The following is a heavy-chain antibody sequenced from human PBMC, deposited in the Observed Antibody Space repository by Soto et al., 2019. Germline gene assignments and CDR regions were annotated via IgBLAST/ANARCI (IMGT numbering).Heavy chain of an antibody. J-gene: IGHJ4*02. CDR3: TGDVPGGDSDYFDY. D-gene: IGHD2-21*02. CDR1: GCNCRSYG. V-gene: IGHV3-74*01. CDR2: INSDGSST. Sequence: VVFKRVSNAAAGCNCRSYGMHWIRKTQGKGLVWVSRINSDGSSTFYADSVKGRFTISRDNAKNTLYLQMSSLKTEDTAVYFCTGDVPGGDSDYFDYWGQGALVTVSS.